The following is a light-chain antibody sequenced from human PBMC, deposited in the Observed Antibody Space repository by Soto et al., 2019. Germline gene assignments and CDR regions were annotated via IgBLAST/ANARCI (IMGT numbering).Light chain of an antibody. CDR2: DTS. CDR1: TGAVTSDHY. CDR3: FLSYSGARGA. J-gene: IGLJ2*01. Sequence: QAVVTQEPSLTVSPGGTVTLTCGSSTGAVTSDHYPCWFQQKPGQAPRALIYDTSNKHSWTPARFSGSLLGGKAALTLSGAQPEDEAEYYCFLSYSGARGAFGGGTKLPVL. V-gene: IGLV7-46*01.